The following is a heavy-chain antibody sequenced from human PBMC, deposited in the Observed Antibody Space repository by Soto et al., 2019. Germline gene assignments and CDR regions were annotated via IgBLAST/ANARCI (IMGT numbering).Heavy chain of an antibody. CDR3: AIAQGSSWYEIDY. J-gene: IGHJ4*02. Sequence: EVQLLESGGGLVQPGGSLRLSCAASGFTFSNYAVTWVRQAPGKGLEWVSTISGSGGSTYYADSVKGRFTISRDNSKNTLYLQMSSLRAEDTAVYYWAIAQGSSWYEIDYWGQGTLVTVSS. D-gene: IGHD6-13*01. CDR1: GFTFSNYA. CDR2: ISGSGGST. V-gene: IGHV3-23*01.